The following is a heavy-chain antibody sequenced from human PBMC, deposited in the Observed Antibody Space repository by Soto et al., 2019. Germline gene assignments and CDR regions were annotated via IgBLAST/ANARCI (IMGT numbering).Heavy chain of an antibody. D-gene: IGHD2-8*01. CDR3: ARDQGIVLMVHAMASMDV. V-gene: IGHV1-69*01. Sequence: QVQLVQSGAEVKKPGSSVKVSCKASGGTFSSYAISWVRQAPGQGLEWMGGIIPIFGTANYAQKFQGRVTITADESTSTAYMELSSLRSEDTAVYYCARDQGIVLMVHAMASMDVWGQGTTVTVSS. CDR2: IIPIFGTA. CDR1: GGTFSSYA. J-gene: IGHJ6*02.